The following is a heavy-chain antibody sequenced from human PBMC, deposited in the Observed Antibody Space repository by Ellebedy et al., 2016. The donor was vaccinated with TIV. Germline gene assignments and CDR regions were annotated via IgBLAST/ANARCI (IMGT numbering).Heavy chain of an antibody. J-gene: IGHJ4*02. V-gene: IGHV3-23*01. Sequence: GESLKISCAASGFTFSSYAMSWVRQAPGTGLEWVSAISARGGITYYADSVKGRFTISRDNSKNTLYLQMNSLRAEDTAVYFCAKDLGFLTGYSNFDYWGQGTLVTVSS. CDR3: AKDLGFLTGYSNFDY. CDR1: GFTFSSYA. D-gene: IGHD3-9*01. CDR2: ISARGGIT.